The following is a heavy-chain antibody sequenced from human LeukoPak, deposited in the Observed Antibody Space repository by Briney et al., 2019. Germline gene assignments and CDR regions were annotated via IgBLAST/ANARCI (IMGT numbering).Heavy chain of an antibody. J-gene: IGHJ4*02. CDR1: GFTFSDSW. CDR2: IHQDAGEK. CDR3: ASSKDHYCRY. V-gene: IGHV3-7*05. Sequence: GGSLSLSCAASGFTFSDSWMTWVRQTPGKGLQWVASIHQDAGEKQYSDSVRGRFTISRDNAKSSLYLQMNSLTVDDTGIYYCASSKDHYCRYWGQGTLVTVSS.